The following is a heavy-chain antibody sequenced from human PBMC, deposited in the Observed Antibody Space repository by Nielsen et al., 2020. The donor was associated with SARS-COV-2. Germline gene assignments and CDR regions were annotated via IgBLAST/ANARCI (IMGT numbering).Heavy chain of an antibody. J-gene: IGHJ4*02. V-gene: IGHV3-74*01. D-gene: IGHD5-24*01. Sequence: GESLKISCAASGFTFSNYWMHWVRQAPGKGLVWVSRINSDGSSTNYADSVKGRFTISRDNSKNTLYLQMNSLRAEDTAVYYCAKDLQDGYNSADIDYWGQGTLVTVSS. CDR1: GFTFSNYW. CDR2: INSDGSST. CDR3: AKDLQDGYNSADIDY.